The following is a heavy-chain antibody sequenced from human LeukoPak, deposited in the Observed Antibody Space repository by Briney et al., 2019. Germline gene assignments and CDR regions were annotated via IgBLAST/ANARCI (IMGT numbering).Heavy chain of an antibody. Sequence: SETLSLTCTVSGGSISSGGYYWSWIRQHPGKGLEWIGYIYYSGSTHYNPSLKSRVTISVDTSKNQFSLKLSSVTAAHTAVYYCARDMTDWWFDPWGQGTLVTVSS. CDR3: ARDMTDWWFDP. J-gene: IGHJ5*02. V-gene: IGHV4-31*03. CDR1: GGSISSGGYY. D-gene: IGHD3-9*01. CDR2: IYYSGST.